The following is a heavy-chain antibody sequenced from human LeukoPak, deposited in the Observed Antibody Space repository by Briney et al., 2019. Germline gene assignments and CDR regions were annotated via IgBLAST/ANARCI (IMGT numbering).Heavy chain of an antibody. CDR2: ISGSGGST. V-gene: IGHV3-23*01. Sequence: PGGSLRLSCAASGFTLSSYAMSWVRQAPGKGLEWVSAISGSGGSTYYADSVKGRFTISRDNSKNTLYLQMNCLRAEDTAVYYCAKENYYDSSGYHLGDYWGQGTLVTVSS. D-gene: IGHD3-22*01. J-gene: IGHJ4*02. CDR3: AKENYYDSSGYHLGDY. CDR1: GFTLSSYA.